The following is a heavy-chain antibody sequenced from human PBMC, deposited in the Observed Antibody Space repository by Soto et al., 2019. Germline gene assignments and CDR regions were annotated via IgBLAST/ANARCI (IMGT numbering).Heavy chain of an antibody. V-gene: IGHV3-15*07. CDR2: IKSKTDGGTT. CDR1: GFTFSNAW. CDR3: IVRYPYYFDY. J-gene: IGHJ4*02. D-gene: IGHD2-21*01. Sequence: EVQLVEAGGGLVKPGGSLRLSCAASGFTFSNAWMNWVRQAPGKGLEWVGRIKSKTDGGTTDYAAPVKGRFTISRDDSKNTLYLQMNSLKPDDTAVYYCIVRYPYYFDYWGQGTLVTVSS.